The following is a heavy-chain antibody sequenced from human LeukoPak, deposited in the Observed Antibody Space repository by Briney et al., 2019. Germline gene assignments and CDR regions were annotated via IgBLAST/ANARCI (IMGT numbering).Heavy chain of an antibody. CDR2: IYHSGST. V-gene: IGHV4-30-2*01. CDR3: VFSSSYDAFDI. D-gene: IGHD6-13*01. Sequence: SETLSLTCTVSGGSISSGGYYWSWIRQPPGKGLEWIGYIYHSGSTYYNPSLKSRVTISVDRSKNQFSLKLSSVAAADTAVYYCVFSSSYDAFDIWGQGTMVTVSS. CDR1: GGSISSGGYY. J-gene: IGHJ3*02.